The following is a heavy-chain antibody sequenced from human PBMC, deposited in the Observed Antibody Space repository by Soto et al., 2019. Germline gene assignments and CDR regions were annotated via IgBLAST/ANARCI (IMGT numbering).Heavy chain of an antibody. Sequence: NPSETLSLTCTVSGGSISSGGYYWSWIRQHPGKGLEWIGYIYYSGSTYYNPSLKSRVTISVDTSKNQFSLKLSSVTAADTAVYYCARVDDFWSGYHNFDYWGQGTLVTVSS. J-gene: IGHJ4*02. V-gene: IGHV4-31*03. CDR3: ARVDDFWSGYHNFDY. CDR1: GGSISSGGYY. D-gene: IGHD3-3*01. CDR2: IYYSGST.